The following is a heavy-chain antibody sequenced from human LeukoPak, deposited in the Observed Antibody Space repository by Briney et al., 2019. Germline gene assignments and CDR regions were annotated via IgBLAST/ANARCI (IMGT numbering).Heavy chain of an antibody. Sequence: RSGGSLRLSCAASGFTFSSYAMHWVRQAPGKGLEWVSGINWNGGSTGYADSVKGRFTISRDNAKNSLYLQMNSLRAEDTALYYCARAKSRDGYNDAFDIWGQGTMVTVSS. J-gene: IGHJ3*02. CDR3: ARAKSRDGYNDAFDI. CDR1: GFTFSSYA. D-gene: IGHD5-24*01. V-gene: IGHV3-20*04. CDR2: INWNGGST.